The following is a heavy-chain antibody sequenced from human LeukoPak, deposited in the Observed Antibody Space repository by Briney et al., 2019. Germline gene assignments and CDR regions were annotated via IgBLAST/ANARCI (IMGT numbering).Heavy chain of an antibody. D-gene: IGHD5-18*01. Sequence: GGSLRLSCAASGFTFSSYAMSWVRQAPGKGLEWVSAISGSGGSTYYADSVKGRFTISRDNSKNTLYLQMNSLRAEDTVVYYCAKDPQLYGISYYYYYMDVWGKGTTVTVSS. V-gene: IGHV3-23*01. J-gene: IGHJ6*03. CDR3: AKDPQLYGISYYYYYMDV. CDR2: ISGSGGST. CDR1: GFTFSSYA.